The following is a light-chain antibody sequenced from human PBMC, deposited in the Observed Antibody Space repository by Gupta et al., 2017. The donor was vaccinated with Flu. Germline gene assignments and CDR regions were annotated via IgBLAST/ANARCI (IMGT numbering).Light chain of an antibody. V-gene: IGKV3D-15*01. Sequence: ETVMTPSPATLSVSPGERVTLSCRASQDINDNLAWYQQKPGQVPRLLIYAASTRATGIPARFSGSGSGTEFTLTVGSLQSEDFAVYYCQQYQSWPLTFGPGTKVEVK. CDR2: AAS. CDR1: QDINDN. J-gene: IGKJ3*01. CDR3: QQYQSWPLT.